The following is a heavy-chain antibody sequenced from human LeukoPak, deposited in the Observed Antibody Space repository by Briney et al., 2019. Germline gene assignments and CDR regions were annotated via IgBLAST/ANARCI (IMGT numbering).Heavy chain of an antibody. Sequence: PSETLSLTCAVYGGSLSGYYWSWIRQPPGKGLEWIGEINHSGSTNYNPSLKSRVTISVDTSKNQFSLKLSSVTAADTAVYYCASYYYGSGLDYWGQGTLVTVSS. J-gene: IGHJ4*02. CDR1: GGSLSGYY. CDR2: INHSGST. V-gene: IGHV4-34*01. CDR3: ASYYYGSGLDY. D-gene: IGHD3-10*01.